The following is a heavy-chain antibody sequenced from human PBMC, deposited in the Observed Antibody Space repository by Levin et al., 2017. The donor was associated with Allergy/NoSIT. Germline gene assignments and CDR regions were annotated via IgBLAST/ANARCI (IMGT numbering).Heavy chain of an antibody. CDR3: AKSPSPVRPTLDD. Sequence: RPGGSLRLSCAASGFSFISYAMTWVRQSPGRGLEWISTISVTGESRYYADSVKGRFTISRDNSKGTLYLEMNSLRADDTAIYYCAKSPSPVRPTLDDWGQGTLVTVSS. V-gene: IGHV3-23*01. CDR1: GFSFISYA. J-gene: IGHJ4*02. CDR2: ISVTGESR.